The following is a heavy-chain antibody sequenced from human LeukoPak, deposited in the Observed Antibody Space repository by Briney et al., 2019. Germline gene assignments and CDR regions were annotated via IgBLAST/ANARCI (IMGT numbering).Heavy chain of an antibody. CDR2: INSDGSST. Sequence: GGSLRLSCAASGFTFSSYWMHWVRQAPGKGLVWVSRINSDGSSTSYADSVKGRFTISRDNAENTLYLQMDSLRVEDTAFYFCARASYTGFDLHFDQWGQGTLVTVSS. CDR1: GFTFSSYW. J-gene: IGHJ4*02. D-gene: IGHD5-12*01. CDR3: ARASYTGFDLHFDQ. V-gene: IGHV3-74*01.